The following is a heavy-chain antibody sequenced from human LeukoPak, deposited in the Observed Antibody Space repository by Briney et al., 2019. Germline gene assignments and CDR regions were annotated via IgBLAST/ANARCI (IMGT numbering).Heavy chain of an antibody. CDR3: ARGPTGYEGY. V-gene: IGHV4-4*09. J-gene: IGHJ4*02. Sequence: SETLSLTCTVSGGSISGYYWSWIRQPPGKGLEWIGYIYSTGSTNYNPSLKSRVTMSLDTSKNQFSLELSSVTAADTAVYYCARGPTGYEGYWGQGTLVTVSS. D-gene: IGHD3-9*01. CDR1: GGSISGYY. CDR2: IYSTGST.